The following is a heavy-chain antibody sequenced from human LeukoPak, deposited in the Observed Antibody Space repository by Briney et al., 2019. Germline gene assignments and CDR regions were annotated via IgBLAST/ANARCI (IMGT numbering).Heavy chain of an antibody. CDR1: GGSISSYY. V-gene: IGHV4-59*08. Sequence: SETLSLTCTVSGGSISSYYWSWIRQPPGKGLEWIGYIYYSGSTNYYPSLKSRVTKSVDTSKHQFSLKLSSVTAADTAVYYCARGVGVYDILTGYFHGAFDIWGQGTMVTVSS. J-gene: IGHJ3*02. CDR3: ARGVGVYDILTGYFHGAFDI. CDR2: IYYSGST. D-gene: IGHD3-9*01.